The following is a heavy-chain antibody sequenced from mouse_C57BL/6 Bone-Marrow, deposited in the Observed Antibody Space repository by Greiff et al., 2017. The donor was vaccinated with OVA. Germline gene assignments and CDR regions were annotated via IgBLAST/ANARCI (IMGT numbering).Heavy chain of an antibody. CDR3: ARGWDGAY. CDR1: GYTFTSYG. CDR2: IYPRSGNT. J-gene: IGHJ3*01. Sequence: VQLQQSGAELARPGASVKLSCKASGYTFTSYGISWVKQRTGQGLEWIGEIYPRSGNTYYNEKFKGKATLTADKSSSTAYMELRSLTSEDSAVYFCARGWDGAYWGQGTLVTVSA. V-gene: IGHV1-81*01. D-gene: IGHD4-1*01.